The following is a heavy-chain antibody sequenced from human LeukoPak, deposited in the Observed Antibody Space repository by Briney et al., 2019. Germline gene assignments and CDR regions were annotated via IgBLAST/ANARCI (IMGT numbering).Heavy chain of an antibody. V-gene: IGHV5-51*01. CDR1: GYSFTSYW. Sequence: PGESLKISCXGSGYSFTSYWIGWVRQMPGKGLEWMGIIYPGDSDARYSPSFQGQVTISADKSISTAYLQWSSLKASDTAMYYCARSPRDYSNHYYYYMDVWGKGTTVTVSS. CDR3: ARSPRDYSNHYYYYMDV. D-gene: IGHD4-11*01. CDR2: IYPGDSDA. J-gene: IGHJ6*03.